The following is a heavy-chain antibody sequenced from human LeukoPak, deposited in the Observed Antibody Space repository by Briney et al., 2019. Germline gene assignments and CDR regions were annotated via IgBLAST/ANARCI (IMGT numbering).Heavy chain of an antibody. CDR1: GYTFTGYY. D-gene: IGHD6-6*01. CDR2: INPNSGGT. CDR3: ARGGRHLEYSSSSGEFSY. Sequence: ASVKVSCKASGYTFTGYYMHWGRHAPGQGLEWMGWINPNSGGTNYAQKFQGRVIITRDTSISTAYMELSRLRSDDTAVYYCARGGRHLEYSSSSGEFSYWGQGTLVTVSS. J-gene: IGHJ4*02. V-gene: IGHV1-2*02.